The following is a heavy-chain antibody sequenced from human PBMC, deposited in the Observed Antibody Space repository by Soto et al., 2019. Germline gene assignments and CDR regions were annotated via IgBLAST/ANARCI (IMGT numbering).Heavy chain of an antibody. Sequence: WGSLRLSCAASGFTFSSYARHWVRQAPGKGLEWVAVISYDGSNKYYADSVKGRFTISRDNSKNTLYLQMNSLRAEDTAVYYCASPMVRGVIRPLDYWGQGTLVIVSS. CDR3: ASPMVRGVIRPLDY. V-gene: IGHV3-30-3*01. J-gene: IGHJ4*02. CDR2: ISYDGSNK. CDR1: GFTFSSYA. D-gene: IGHD3-10*01.